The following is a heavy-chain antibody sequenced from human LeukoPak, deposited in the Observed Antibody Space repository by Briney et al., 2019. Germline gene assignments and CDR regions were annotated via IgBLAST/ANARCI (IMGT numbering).Heavy chain of an antibody. D-gene: IGHD5-24*01. J-gene: IGHJ5*02. CDR3: ARTTTMATLVH. Sequence: GGSLRLSCAASGFTFSSYEMNWVRQAPGKGLEWISYISSSGSTIYYADSVKGRFTISRDNAKNSLYLQMNSLRAEDTAVYYCARTTTMATLVHWGQGTLVTVSS. V-gene: IGHV3-48*03. CDR1: GFTFSSYE. CDR2: ISSSGSTI.